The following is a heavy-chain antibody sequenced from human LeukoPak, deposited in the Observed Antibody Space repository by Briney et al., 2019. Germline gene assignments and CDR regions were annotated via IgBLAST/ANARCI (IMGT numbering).Heavy chain of an antibody. Sequence: GASVKVSCKASGYTFTSYGISWVRQAPGQGLEWMGWISAYNGNTNYAQKLQGRVTMTTDTSTSTAYMELRSLRSDDTAVYYCARDTSNWGCSSGCPVEYWGQGTLVTVSS. CDR3: ARDTSNWGCSSGCPVEY. CDR1: GYTFTSYG. D-gene: IGHD6-19*01. V-gene: IGHV1-18*01. J-gene: IGHJ4*02. CDR2: ISAYNGNT.